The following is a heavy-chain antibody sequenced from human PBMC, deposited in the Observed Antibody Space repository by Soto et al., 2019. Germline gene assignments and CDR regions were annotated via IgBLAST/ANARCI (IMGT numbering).Heavy chain of an antibody. CDR2: IKAYSCNT. CDR1: GYTFATST. J-gene: IGHJ4*02. Sequence: QLQLVQSGPEAKKPGASVKVSCKASGYTFATSTISWLRQAPGQGPDWMGWIKAYSCNTNYAQKRQGRLTMTTATSTSTGYMGLRSLTTDDTAIYYCAIADYGDDDYWGQGTRVTVSS. V-gene: IGHV1-18*01. D-gene: IGHD4-17*01. CDR3: AIADYGDDDY.